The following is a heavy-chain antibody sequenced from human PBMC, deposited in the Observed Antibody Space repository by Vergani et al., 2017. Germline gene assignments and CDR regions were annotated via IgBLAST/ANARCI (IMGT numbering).Heavy chain of an antibody. CDR2: INHSGST. J-gene: IGHJ6*02. V-gene: IGHV4-59*12. CDR3: ASWADGLTGTGYYYYYGMDV. Sequence: QVQLQESGPGLVKPSETLSLTCTVSGGSISSYYWSWIRQPPGKGLEWIGEINHSGSTNYNPSLKSRVTISVDTSKNQFSLKLSSVTAADTAVYYCASWADGLTGTGYYYYYGMDVWGQGTTVTVSS. CDR1: GGSISSYY. D-gene: IGHD1-20*01.